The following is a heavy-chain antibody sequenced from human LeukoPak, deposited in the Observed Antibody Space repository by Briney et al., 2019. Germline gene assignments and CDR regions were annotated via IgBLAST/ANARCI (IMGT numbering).Heavy chain of an antibody. Sequence: ASVKVSCKASGYTFTIYGITWVRQAPGQGLEWMGWISAYNGNTNYAQKLQGRVTMTTDTSTSTAYMELRSLRSDDTAVYYCARDRAGYSLRPDAFDIWGQGTMVTASS. V-gene: IGHV1-18*01. J-gene: IGHJ3*02. CDR3: ARDRAGYSLRPDAFDI. D-gene: IGHD5-18*01. CDR2: ISAYNGNT. CDR1: GYTFTIYG.